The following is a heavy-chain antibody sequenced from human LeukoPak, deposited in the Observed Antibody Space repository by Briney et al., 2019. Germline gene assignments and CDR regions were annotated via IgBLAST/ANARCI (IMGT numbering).Heavy chain of an antibody. CDR1: GGSSSSYY. CDR3: ARGLLWFGPRYYYYYMDV. V-gene: IGHV4-4*07. CDR2: IYTSGST. D-gene: IGHD3-10*01. J-gene: IGHJ6*03. Sequence: PSETLSLTCTVSGGSSSSYYWSWIRQPAGKGLEWIGRIYTSGSTNYNPSLKSRVTMSVDTSKNQFSLKLSSVTAADTAVYYCARGLLWFGPRYYYYYMDVWGKGTTVTVSS.